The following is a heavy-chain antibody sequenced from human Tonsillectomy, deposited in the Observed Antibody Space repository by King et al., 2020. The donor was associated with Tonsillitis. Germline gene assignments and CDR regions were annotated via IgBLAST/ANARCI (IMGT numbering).Heavy chain of an antibody. V-gene: IGHV4-61*02. CDR2: IYTSGST. CDR1: GGSISSGSYY. CDR3: ARGDFWSGRLNSYYYYYYMDV. Sequence: PLQESGPGLVKPSQNLSLTCTVSGGSISSGSYYWSWIRQPAGKGLEWIGRIYTSGSTNYNPSLKSRVTISVDTSKNQFSLKLSSVTAADTAVYYCARGDFWSGRLNSYYYYYYMDVWGKGTTVTVSS. D-gene: IGHD3-3*01. J-gene: IGHJ6*03.